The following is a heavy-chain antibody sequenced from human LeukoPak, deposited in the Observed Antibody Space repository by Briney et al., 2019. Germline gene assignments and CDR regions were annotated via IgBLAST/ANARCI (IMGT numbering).Heavy chain of an antibody. D-gene: IGHD3-22*01. CDR2: IRYDGSNK. V-gene: IGHV3-30*02. Sequence: GGSLRLSCAASGFTFSSYGMHWVRQAPGKGPEGVAFIRYDGSNKYYADSVKGRFTISRDNSTNTLYLPMNSLRAEDTAEYYCAKDHYYYDSSGYYSTGPYYYYYMDVWGKGTTVTVSS. J-gene: IGHJ6*03. CDR3: AKDHYYYDSSGYYSTGPYYYYYMDV. CDR1: GFTFSSYG.